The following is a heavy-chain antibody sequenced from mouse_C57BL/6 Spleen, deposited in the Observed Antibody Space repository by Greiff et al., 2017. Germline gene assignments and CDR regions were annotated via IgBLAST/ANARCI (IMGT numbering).Heavy chain of an antibody. Sequence: VQVVESGPELVKPGASVKISCKASGYAFSSSWMNWVKQRPGKGLEWIGRIYPGDGDTNYNGKFKGKATLTADKSSSTAYMQLSSLTSEDSAVYCCAKYVDYWGQGTSVTVSS. CDR2: IYPGDGDT. J-gene: IGHJ4*01. CDR1: GYAFSSSW. CDR3: AKYVDY. V-gene: IGHV1-82*01.